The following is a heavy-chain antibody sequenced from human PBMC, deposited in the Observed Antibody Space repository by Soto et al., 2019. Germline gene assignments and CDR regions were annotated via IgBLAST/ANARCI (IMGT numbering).Heavy chain of an antibody. D-gene: IGHD3-16*01. CDR3: TRQGPRDGDNWGFDY. V-gene: IGHV3-73*01. J-gene: IGHJ4*02. CDR2: IRSKANTYAT. Sequence: GGSLRLSCAASGFTFSGSDMHLVRQACGKGLEWIGRIRSKANTYATEYVASVKGRFTISRDDSKNTAYLQMSSLKTEDTAMYHCTRQGPRDGDNWGFDYWSLGTMVTVSS. CDR1: GFTFSGSD.